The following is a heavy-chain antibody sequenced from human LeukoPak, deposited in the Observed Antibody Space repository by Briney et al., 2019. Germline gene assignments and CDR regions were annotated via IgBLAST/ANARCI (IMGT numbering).Heavy chain of an antibody. CDR1: GYTFTSYG. Sequence: VASVKVSCKASGYTFTSYGISWVRQAPGQGLEWMGWISAYNGNTNYAQKLQGRVAMTTDTSTSTACMELRSLRSDDTAVYYCARDSGGYSYGEFDYWGQGTLVTVSS. CDR2: ISAYNGNT. V-gene: IGHV1-18*01. D-gene: IGHD5-18*01. J-gene: IGHJ4*02. CDR3: ARDSGGYSYGEFDY.